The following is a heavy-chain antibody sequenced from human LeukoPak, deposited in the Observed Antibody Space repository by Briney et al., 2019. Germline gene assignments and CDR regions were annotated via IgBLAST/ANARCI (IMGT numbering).Heavy chain of an antibody. Sequence: GRSLRLSCAASGFTFSSYAMHWVRQAPGKGLEWVAVISYDGSNKYYADSVKGRFTISRDNAKNSLYLQMNSLRVEDTAVYYCARESGGDYGESFDYWGQGTLVTVSS. CDR1: GFTFSSYA. V-gene: IGHV3-30-3*01. J-gene: IGHJ4*02. CDR2: ISYDGSNK. CDR3: ARESGGDYGESFDY. D-gene: IGHD4-17*01.